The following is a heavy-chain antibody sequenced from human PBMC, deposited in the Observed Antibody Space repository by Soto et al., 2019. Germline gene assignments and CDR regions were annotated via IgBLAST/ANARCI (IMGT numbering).Heavy chain of an antibody. CDR1: GGTFSSYA. J-gene: IGHJ3*02. Sequence: ASVKVSCKASGGTFSSYAISWVRQAPGQGLEWMGGIIPIFGTANYAQKFQGRVTITADESTSTAYMELRSLRSDDTAVYYCARDYDILTGYYNYAFDIWGQGTMVTVSS. CDR2: IIPIFGTA. V-gene: IGHV1-69*13. D-gene: IGHD3-9*01. CDR3: ARDYDILTGYYNYAFDI.